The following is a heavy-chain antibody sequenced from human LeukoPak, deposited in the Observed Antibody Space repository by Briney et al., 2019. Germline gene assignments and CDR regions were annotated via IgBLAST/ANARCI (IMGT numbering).Heavy chain of an antibody. CDR1: GFTFSSYA. J-gene: IGHJ4*02. D-gene: IGHD3-22*01. Sequence: PGGSLRLSCAASGFTFSSYAMSWVRQAPGKGLEWVSAISGSGGSTYYADSVKGRFTISRDNSKNTLYLQMNSLRAEDTAVYYCAKDVSYYDSSGYPLDYWGQGTLVTVSS. CDR2: ISGSGGST. V-gene: IGHV3-23*01. CDR3: AKDVSYYDSSGYPLDY.